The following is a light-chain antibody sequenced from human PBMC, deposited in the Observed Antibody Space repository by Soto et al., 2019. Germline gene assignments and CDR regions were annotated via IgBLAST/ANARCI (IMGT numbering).Light chain of an antibody. J-gene: IGKJ5*01. V-gene: IGKV1-9*01. CDR2: AAS. CDR3: QQRKSYPTT. CDR1: QDINTY. Sequence: DIQLTQSPSFLSASVGDRVTITCRASQDINTYLAWYQQKPGKATKLLIFAASTLQNGVPSRFSGSGSGTEFTVTITNLQPEDFATYYCQQRKSYPTTFGQETRLDIK.